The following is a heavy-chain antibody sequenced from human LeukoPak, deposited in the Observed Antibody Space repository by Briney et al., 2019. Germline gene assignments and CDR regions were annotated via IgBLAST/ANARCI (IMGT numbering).Heavy chain of an antibody. D-gene: IGHD3-10*01. Sequence: SETLSLTCTVSGYSISSGYYWGWIWQPPGKGLEWIGSIYHSGSTYYNPSLKSRVTISVDTSKNQFSLKLSSVTAADTAVYYCARYDYGSGIQLDAFDIWGQGTMVTVSS. CDR3: ARYDYGSGIQLDAFDI. V-gene: IGHV4-38-2*02. CDR2: IYHSGST. J-gene: IGHJ3*02. CDR1: GYSISSGYY.